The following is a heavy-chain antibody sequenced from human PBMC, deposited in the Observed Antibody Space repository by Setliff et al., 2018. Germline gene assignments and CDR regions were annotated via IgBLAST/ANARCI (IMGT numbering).Heavy chain of an antibody. Sequence: GSLRLSCAASGFTFSSYWMSWVRQAPGKGLEWVANIKQDGSEKYYVDSVKGRFTISRDNAKNSLYLQMNSLRTEDTALYYCAKDIGSSWYFGYYGMDVWGQGTTVTVSS. V-gene: IGHV3-7*03. CDR2: IKQDGSEK. CDR1: GFTFSSYW. CDR3: AKDIGSSWYFGYYGMDV. D-gene: IGHD6-13*01. J-gene: IGHJ6*02.